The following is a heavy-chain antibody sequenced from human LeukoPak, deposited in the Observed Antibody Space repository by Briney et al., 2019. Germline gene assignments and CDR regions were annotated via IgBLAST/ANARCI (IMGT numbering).Heavy chain of an antibody. J-gene: IGHJ4*02. V-gene: IGHV1-8*01. D-gene: IGHD6-19*01. Sequence: ASVKVSXKASGYTFTSYDINWVRQAPGQGLEWMGWMNPNSGNTGYAQKFQGRVTMTRNTSISTAYMELSSLRSEDTAVYYCARELGGSGWYTFDYWGQGTLVTVSS. CDR1: GYTFTSYD. CDR2: MNPNSGNT. CDR3: ARELGGSGWYTFDY.